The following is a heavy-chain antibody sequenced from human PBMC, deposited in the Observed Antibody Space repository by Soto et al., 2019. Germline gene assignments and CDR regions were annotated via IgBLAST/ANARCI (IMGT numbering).Heavy chain of an antibody. CDR1: GYSFTSNW. CDR3: ARHQRDDASRKIDC. J-gene: IGHJ4*02. V-gene: IGHV5-51*01. Sequence: EEQLVQSGTEVKKPGESLKISCQGSGYSFTSNWIGWVRQMPGKGLEWMGIINPADSDIKYSPSFQGQVTISADKSIGTAYLQWSSLKASDTAMYYCARHQRDDASRKIDCWGQGTLVTVSS. D-gene: IGHD3-16*01. CDR2: INPADSDI.